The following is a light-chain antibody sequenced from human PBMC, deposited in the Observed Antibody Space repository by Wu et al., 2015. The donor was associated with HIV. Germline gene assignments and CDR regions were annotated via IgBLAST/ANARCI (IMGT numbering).Light chain of an antibody. CDR2: GAS. J-gene: IGKJ4*01. CDR1: ETIVSRY. Sequence: EIVMTQSPATLSVSPGERATLSCRASETIVSRYIAWYRQKPGQAPRLLIHGASVRATGIPDRFSGSGSGTDFTLTISRLEPEDSAIYYCQQYDRSPLTFGGGTKVEIK. V-gene: IGKV3-20*01. CDR3: QQYDRSPLT.